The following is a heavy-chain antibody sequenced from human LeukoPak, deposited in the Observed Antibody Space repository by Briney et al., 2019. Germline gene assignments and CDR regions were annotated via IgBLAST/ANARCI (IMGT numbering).Heavy chain of an antibody. J-gene: IGHJ5*02. Sequence: ASVKVSCKTSGYSLTDYYIHWVRQAPGQGLEWMGWINTKSGRTCSARKFQGRVTMTRDPSITTVYMDMAWLTSDDTAIYFCARADFIDAGPYLIGPWGQGTLVTVSS. CDR1: GYSLTDYY. CDR2: INTKSGRT. V-gene: IGHV1-2*02. D-gene: IGHD3-3*01. CDR3: ARADFIDAGPYLIGP.